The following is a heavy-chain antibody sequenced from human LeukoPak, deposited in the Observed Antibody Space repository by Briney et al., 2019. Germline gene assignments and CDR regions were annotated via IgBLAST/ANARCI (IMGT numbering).Heavy chain of an antibody. Sequence: SETLSLTCTVSGGSISSSSYYWGWSHQPPGKGLQWIRRIYYSGSTYYNPSLKSRVTISVDTSKNQFSLKVSSVTAADTAVYYCARLLRRSSWTPGTNWFDPWGQGTLVTVPS. CDR2: IYYSGST. CDR1: GGSISSSSYY. CDR3: ARLLRRSSWTPGTNWFDP. D-gene: IGHD6-13*01. J-gene: IGHJ5*02. V-gene: IGHV4-39*01.